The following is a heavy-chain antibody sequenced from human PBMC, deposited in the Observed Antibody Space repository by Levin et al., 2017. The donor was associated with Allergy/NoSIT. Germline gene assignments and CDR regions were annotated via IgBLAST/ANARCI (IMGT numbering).Heavy chain of an antibody. CDR3: ATVIESGVTTNWFDP. V-gene: IGHV1-24*01. J-gene: IGHJ5*02. D-gene: IGHD4-11*01. CDR2: FDPEDGET. Sequence: ASVKVSCKVSGYTLTELSMHWVRQAPGKGLEWMGGFDPEDGETIYAQKFQGRVTMTEDTSTDTAYMELSSLRSEDTAVYYCATVIESGVTTNWFDPWGQGTLVTVSS. CDR1: GYTLTELS.